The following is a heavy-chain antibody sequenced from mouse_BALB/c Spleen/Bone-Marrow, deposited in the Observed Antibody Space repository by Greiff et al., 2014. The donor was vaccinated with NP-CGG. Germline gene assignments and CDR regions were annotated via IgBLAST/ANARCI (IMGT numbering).Heavy chain of an antibody. D-gene: IGHD1-2*01. J-gene: IGHJ2*01. V-gene: IGHV1S132*01. CDR3: ARFAITTAHFDY. CDR1: GYIFTSYW. CDR2: IYPGTGST. Sequence: VQLQQSGAELVRPGASVKLSCKTSGYIFTSYWIHWVKQRPGQGLEWIARIYPGTGSTYYNEKFKGKATLTADKSSSTAYMQLSSLKSEDSAFYFCARFAITTAHFDYWGQGTTLTVSS.